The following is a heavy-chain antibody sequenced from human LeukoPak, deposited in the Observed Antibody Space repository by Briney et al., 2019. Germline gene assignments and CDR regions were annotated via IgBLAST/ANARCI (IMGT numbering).Heavy chain of an antibody. J-gene: IGHJ4*02. Sequence: SVKVSCKASGGTFSSYTISLVRQAPGQGLEWMGRIIPILGIANYAQKFQGRVTITADKSTSTAYMELSSLRSEDTAVYYCARECATRRKGSGSYYHPRDPPQPDNWGQGTLVTVSS. CDR2: IIPILGIA. CDR3: ARECATRRKGSGSYYHPRDPPQPDN. V-gene: IGHV1-69*04. D-gene: IGHD3-10*01. CDR1: GGTFSSYT.